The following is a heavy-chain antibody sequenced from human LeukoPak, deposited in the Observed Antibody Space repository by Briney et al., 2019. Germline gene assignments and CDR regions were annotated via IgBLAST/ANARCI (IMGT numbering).Heavy chain of an antibody. CDR2: INTNTGNP. D-gene: IGHD2-15*01. CDR3: AREMVVAATPVGVTDY. J-gene: IGHJ4*02. Sequence: ASVKVSCKASGGTFSSYAMNWVRQAPGQGLEWMGWINTNTGNPTYAQGFTGRFVFSLDTSVSTAYLQISSLKAEDTAVYYCAREMVVAATPVGVTDYWGQGTLVTVSS. V-gene: IGHV7-4-1*02. CDR1: GGTFSSYA.